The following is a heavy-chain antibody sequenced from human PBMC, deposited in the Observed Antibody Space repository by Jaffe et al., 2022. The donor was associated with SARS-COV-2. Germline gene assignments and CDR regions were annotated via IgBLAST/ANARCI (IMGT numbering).Heavy chain of an antibody. D-gene: IGHD4-17*01. V-gene: IGHV1-2*06. J-gene: IGHJ4*02. CDR2: INPDSGGT. Sequence: QVQLVQSGAEVKKPGASVKVSCKASGNTFPSFYIHWVRQAPGQGLEWMGRINPDSGGTNYAQNFQGRVTLTRDTSISTVYMELSRLRSDDTAVYSCASNRRGGGHYVLDYWGQGTLVTVSS. CDR1: GNTFPSFY. CDR3: ASNRRGGGHYVLDY.